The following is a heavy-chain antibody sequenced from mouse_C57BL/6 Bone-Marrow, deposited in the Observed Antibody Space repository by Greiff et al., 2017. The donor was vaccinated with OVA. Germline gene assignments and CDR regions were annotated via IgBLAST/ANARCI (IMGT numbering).Heavy chain of an antibody. CDR1: GYSITSGYY. D-gene: IGHD1-1*01. Sequence: EVQLVESVPGLVKPSQSLSLPCSVTGYSITSGYYWNWIRQFPGNKLEWMGYISYDGSNNYNPSLKNRISITRDTSKNQFFLKLNSVTTEDTATYYCAFYYYGSGAYWGQGTLVTVSA. V-gene: IGHV3-6*01. CDR3: AFYYYGSGAY. CDR2: ISYDGSN. J-gene: IGHJ3*01.